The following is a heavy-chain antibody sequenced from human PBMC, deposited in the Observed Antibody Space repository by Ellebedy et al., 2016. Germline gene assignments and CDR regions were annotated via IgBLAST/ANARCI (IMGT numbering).Heavy chain of an antibody. CDR2: IIPIFGTA. D-gene: IGHD3-10*01. CDR1: GGTFSSYA. V-gene: IGHV1-69*13. CDR3: AREGAYYYGSGSYYNDYYYYGMDV. Sequence: SVKVSXXASGGTFSSYAISWVRQAPGQGLEWMGGIIPIFGTANYAQKFQGRVTITADESTSTAYMELSSLRSEDTAVYYCAREGAYYYGSGSYYNDYYYYGMDVWGQGTTVTVSS. J-gene: IGHJ6*02.